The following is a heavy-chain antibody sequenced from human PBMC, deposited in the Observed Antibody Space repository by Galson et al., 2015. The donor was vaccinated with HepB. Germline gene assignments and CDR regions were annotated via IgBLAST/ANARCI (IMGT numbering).Heavy chain of an antibody. CDR3: ARHCGGDCSPVIV. D-gene: IGHD2-21*02. V-gene: IGHV5-10-1*04. Sequence: QSGAEVKKPGESLRISCKGSGYSFTSYWISWVRQMPGKGLEWMGRIDPSDSYTNYSPSFQGQVTISADKSISTAYLQWRSLKAFDPAMYFCARHCGGDCSPVIVWGQGTLVTVSS. CDR1: GYSFTSYW. CDR2: IDPSDSYT. J-gene: IGHJ4*02.